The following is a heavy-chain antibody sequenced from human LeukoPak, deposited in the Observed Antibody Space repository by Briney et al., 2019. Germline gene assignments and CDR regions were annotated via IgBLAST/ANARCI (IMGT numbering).Heavy chain of an antibody. V-gene: IGHV4-39*07. Sequence: PSETLSLTCTVSGGSISSSSYYWGWIRQPPGKGLEWIGSIYYSGSTYYNPSLKSRLTISVDTSKNQFSPKLSSVTAADTAVYYCARVLRTSGYRFDYWGQGTLVTVSS. CDR3: ARVLRTSGYRFDY. J-gene: IGHJ4*02. CDR2: IYYSGST. D-gene: IGHD5-12*01. CDR1: GGSISSSSYY.